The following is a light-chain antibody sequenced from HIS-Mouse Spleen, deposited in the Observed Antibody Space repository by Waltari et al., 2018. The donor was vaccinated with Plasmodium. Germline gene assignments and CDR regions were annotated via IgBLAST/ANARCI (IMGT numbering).Light chain of an antibody. CDR3: CSYAGSSTFVV. V-gene: IGLV2-23*03. Sequence: QSALTQTASVSGAPGQSITLSGTGTSREVGSHNSVSWYQPPPGKAPKPMIYEGSKRPSGFSNRFSGSKSGNTASLTISGLQAEDEADYYCCSYAGSSTFVVFGGGTKLTVL. CDR2: EGS. J-gene: IGLJ2*01. CDR1: SREVGSHNS.